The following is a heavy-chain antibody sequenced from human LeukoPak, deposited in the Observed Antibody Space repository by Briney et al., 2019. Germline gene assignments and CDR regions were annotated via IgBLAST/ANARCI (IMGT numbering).Heavy chain of an antibody. CDR3: ARRSGIAVAGAFDY. CDR1: GYTFTSYG. CDR2: ISAYNGNT. Sequence: GASVKVSCKASGYTFTSYGISWVRQAPGQGLEWMGWISAYNGNTNYAQKIPGRVTMTTDTSTSTAYMELRSLRSDDTAVYYCARRSGIAVAGAFDYWGQGTLVTVSS. D-gene: IGHD6-19*01. J-gene: IGHJ4*02. V-gene: IGHV1-18*01.